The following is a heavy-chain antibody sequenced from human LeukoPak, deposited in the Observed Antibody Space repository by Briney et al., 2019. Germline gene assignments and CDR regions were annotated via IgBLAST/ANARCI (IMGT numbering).Heavy chain of an antibody. CDR1: GFTFSSYS. V-gene: IGHV3-23*01. D-gene: IGHD1-1*01. CDR2: ISGSGART. CDR3: ARQPFTTTWYFDQ. J-gene: IGHJ4*02. Sequence: GGSLRLSCAASGFTFSSYSMSWVRQAPGKGLEWVSGISGSGARTYYADFVKGRFIISRDRSKNTLHLQMNSLRAEDTATYYCARQPFTTTWYFDQWGQGILVTVSS.